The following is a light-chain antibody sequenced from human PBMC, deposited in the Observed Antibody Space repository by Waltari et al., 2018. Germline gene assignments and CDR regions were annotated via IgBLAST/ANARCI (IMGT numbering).Light chain of an antibody. Sequence: EIVLTQSPGTASLSPGERVTLSCRASPSVGSSSLAWYQQKPGKAPRLVIYRAARRATGIPDRFSGSGSGTDFSLTISRLEPEDFAVYYCQQHGTLPATFGQGTKVEIK. V-gene: IGKV3-20*01. CDR1: PSVGSSS. CDR2: RAA. CDR3: QQHGTLPAT. J-gene: IGKJ1*01.